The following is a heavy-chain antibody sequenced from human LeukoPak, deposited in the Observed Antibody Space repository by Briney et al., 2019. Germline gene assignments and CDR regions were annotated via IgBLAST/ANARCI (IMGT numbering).Heavy chain of an antibody. Sequence: GGALRLSCAASGFTFSSYEMNWVRQAPGKGLEWVSYISSSGSTIYYADSVKGRFTISRDNAKNSLYLQMNRLRAEDTAVYYCARGLRGSYDYWGQGTLVTVSS. CDR1: GFTFSSYE. V-gene: IGHV3-48*03. CDR2: ISSSGSTI. J-gene: IGHJ4*02. CDR3: ARGLRGSYDY. D-gene: IGHD1-26*01.